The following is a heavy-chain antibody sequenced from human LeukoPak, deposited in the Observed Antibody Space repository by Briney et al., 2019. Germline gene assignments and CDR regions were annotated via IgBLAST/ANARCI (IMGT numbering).Heavy chain of an antibody. Sequence: GGPVRLSCAASGLPFSSYAMSWVRHAPEGGREWFSAISGSGGSTYYADPVKGRCTISHVNSQNTLYLRMNSLRAEDTAVYCCAKARGYSGYDYFDYWGQGALVTVSS. V-gene: IGHV3-23*01. CDR1: GLPFSSYA. CDR3: AKARGYSGYDYFDY. D-gene: IGHD5-12*01. CDR2: ISGSGGST. J-gene: IGHJ4*02.